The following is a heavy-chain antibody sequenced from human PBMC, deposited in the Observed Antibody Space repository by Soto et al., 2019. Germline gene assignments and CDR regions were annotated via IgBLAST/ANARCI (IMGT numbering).Heavy chain of an antibody. J-gene: IGHJ4*02. CDR1: GFTFSSYG. D-gene: IGHD2-15*01. V-gene: IGHV3-30*18. Sequence: GGSLGLSCAASGFTFSSYGMHWVRQAPGKGLEWVAVISYDGSNKYYADSVKGRFTISRDNSKNTLYLQMNSLRAEDTAVYYCANDLSYVVVVAATRPPFDYWGQGTLVTVSS. CDR3: ANDLSYVVVVAATRPPFDY. CDR2: ISYDGSNK.